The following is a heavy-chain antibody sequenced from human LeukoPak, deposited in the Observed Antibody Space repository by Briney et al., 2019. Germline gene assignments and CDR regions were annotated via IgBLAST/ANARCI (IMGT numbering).Heavy chain of an antibody. V-gene: IGHV3-30*18. Sequence: GRSLRLSCAASGFTFTTFGIHWVRQAPGKGLEWVAAISPDGNIEYYTDSVKGRFTISRDNSKNMIYLQMNSLRGEDSAVYYCAKINNDDDYWGLGTLVTVSS. CDR1: GFTFTTFG. CDR2: ISPDGNIE. CDR3: AKINNDDDY. J-gene: IGHJ4*02. D-gene: IGHD1/OR15-1a*01.